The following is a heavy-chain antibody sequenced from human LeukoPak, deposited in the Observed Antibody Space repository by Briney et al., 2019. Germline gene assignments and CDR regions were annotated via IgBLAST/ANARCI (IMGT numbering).Heavy chain of an antibody. V-gene: IGHV1-8*01. Sequence: GASVKVSCKASGYTFTSYDINWVRQATGQGLEWMGWMNPNSGNTGYAQKFQGRVTMTRNTSISTAYMELSSLRSEDTAVHYCARGYSSGWYAFSYYYYYGMDVWGQGTTVTVSS. CDR2: MNPNSGNT. D-gene: IGHD6-19*01. J-gene: IGHJ6*02. CDR1: GYTFTSYD. CDR3: ARGYSSGWYAFSYYYYYGMDV.